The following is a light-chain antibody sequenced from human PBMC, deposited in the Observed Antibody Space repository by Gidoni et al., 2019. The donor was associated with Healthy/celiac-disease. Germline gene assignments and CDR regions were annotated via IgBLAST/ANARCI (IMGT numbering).Light chain of an antibody. CDR1: QSVSSSY. J-gene: IGKJ1*01. CDR3: QQYGSSPWT. V-gene: IGKV3-20*01. CDR2: GAS. Sequence: VLTQSPGTLSLSPGERATLSCRASQSVSSSYLASYQQKPGQAPRLLIYGASSRATGIPDRFSGSGSGTDFTLTISRLEPEDFAVYYCQQYGSSPWTFGQGTKVEIK.